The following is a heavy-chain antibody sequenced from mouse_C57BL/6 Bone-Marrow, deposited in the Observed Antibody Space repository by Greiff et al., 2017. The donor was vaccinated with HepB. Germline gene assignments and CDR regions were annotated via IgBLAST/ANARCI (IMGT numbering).Heavy chain of an antibody. CDR3: ARRDLYYAMDD. D-gene: IGHD3-3*01. Sequence: QVQLQQPGAELVMPGASVKLSCKASGYTFTSYWMHWVKQRPGQGLEWIGEIDPSDSYTNYNQKFKGKSTLTVDKSSSTAYMQLSSLTSEDSAVYYCARRDLYYAMDDWGQGTSVTVSS. V-gene: IGHV1-69*01. CDR2: IDPSDSYT. J-gene: IGHJ4*01. CDR1: GYTFTSYW.